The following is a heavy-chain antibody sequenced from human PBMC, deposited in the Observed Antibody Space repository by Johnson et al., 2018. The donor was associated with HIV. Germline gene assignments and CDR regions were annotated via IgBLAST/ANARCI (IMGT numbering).Heavy chain of an antibody. Sequence: VQLVESGGGLVKPGGSLRLSCAASGFTSTNCARHWVRQAPGISYDGSNNYYADCVKGRFTVSRDNAKNSLYLQMNSLRAEDAAVYYCARSRDCSGGSCPDGFDIWGQGTKVIVSS. D-gene: IGHD2-15*01. V-gene: IGHV3-30*07. CDR1: GFTSTNCA. CDR2: ISYDGSNN. J-gene: IGHJ3*02. CDR3: ARSRDCSGGSCPDGFDI.